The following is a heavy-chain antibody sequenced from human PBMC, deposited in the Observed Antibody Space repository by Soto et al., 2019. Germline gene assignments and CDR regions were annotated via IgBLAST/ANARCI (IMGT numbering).Heavy chain of an antibody. D-gene: IGHD6-13*01. CDR2: ISGSGGST. CDR1: GFTFSSYA. V-gene: IGHV3-23*01. Sequence: GGSLRLSCAASGFTFSSYAMSWVRQAPGKGLEWVSAISGSGGSTYYADSVKGRFTISRDNSKNTLYLQMNSLRAEDTVVYYCAKGSAPFDIAAAGDYYFDYWGQGTLVTVSS. J-gene: IGHJ4*02. CDR3: AKGSAPFDIAAAGDYYFDY.